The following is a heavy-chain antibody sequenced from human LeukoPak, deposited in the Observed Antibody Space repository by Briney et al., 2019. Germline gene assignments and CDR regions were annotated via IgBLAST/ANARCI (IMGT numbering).Heavy chain of an antibody. CDR3: ARGSGSYYEYDY. CDR2: ISTYNGNT. V-gene: IGHV1-18*01. CDR1: GYSFTSYG. Sequence: GASVKVSCKASGYSFTSYGISWVRQAPGQGLEWMGWISTYNGNTKYAQKLQGRVTMTTDTSTSTAYMELSRLRSDDTAVYYCARGSGSYYEYDYWGQGTLVTVSS. J-gene: IGHJ4*02. D-gene: IGHD1-26*01.